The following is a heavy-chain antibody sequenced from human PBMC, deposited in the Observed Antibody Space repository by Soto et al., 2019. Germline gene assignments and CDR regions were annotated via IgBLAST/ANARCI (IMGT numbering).Heavy chain of an antibody. J-gene: IGHJ4*02. Sequence: GGSLRLSCAASGFTFSSYSMNWVRQAPGKGLEWVSYISSSSSTIYYADSVKGRFTISRDNAKNSLYLQMNSLRDEDTAVYYCARGSHVVVVTDLATGSFDYWGQGTLVTVSS. D-gene: IGHD2-21*02. CDR1: GFTFSSYS. V-gene: IGHV3-48*02. CDR3: ARGSHVVVVTDLATGSFDY. CDR2: ISSSSSTI.